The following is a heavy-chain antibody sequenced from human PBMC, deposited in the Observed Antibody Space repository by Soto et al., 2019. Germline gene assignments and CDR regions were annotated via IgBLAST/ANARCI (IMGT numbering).Heavy chain of an antibody. J-gene: IGHJ4*02. Sequence: QVQLVQSGAEEKKPGASLKVSCKASGYTFTSYAMHWVRQAPGQRLEWMGWINAGNGHTKYSQKFQGRVTITRDTSASTAYMELSSLRSEDTAVYYCARSIVVVTALDYWGQGTLVTVSS. V-gene: IGHV1-3*05. CDR2: INAGNGHT. CDR1: GYTFTSYA. D-gene: IGHD2-21*02. CDR3: ARSIVVVTALDY.